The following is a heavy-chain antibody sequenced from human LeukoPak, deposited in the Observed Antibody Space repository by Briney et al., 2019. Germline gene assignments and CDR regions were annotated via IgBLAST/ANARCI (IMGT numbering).Heavy chain of an antibody. J-gene: IGHJ5*02. V-gene: IGHV4-39*01. CDR1: GASISSSSYY. Sequence: SETLSLTCTVSGASISSSSYYWGWIRQPPGKGLEWIGRIYYSGSTYYNPSLKSRVTISVDTSKNQFSLKLSSVTAADTAVYYCARPVNYDYVWGSYRYLPSTIWFDPWGQGTLVTVSS. CDR2: IYYSGST. D-gene: IGHD3-16*02. CDR3: ARPVNYDYVWGSYRYLPSTIWFDP.